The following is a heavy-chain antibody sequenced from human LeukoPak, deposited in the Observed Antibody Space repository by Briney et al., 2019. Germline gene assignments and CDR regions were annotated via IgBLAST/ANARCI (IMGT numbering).Heavy chain of an antibody. Sequence: PSQTLSLTCTVSGGSISSGDYYWSWIRQPPGKGLEWIGYTYYSGSTYYNPSLKSRVTISVDTSKNQFSLKLSSVTAADTAVYYCARDAPSYGSGSFAPSPYWGQGTLVTVSS. CDR3: ARDAPSYGSGSFAPSPY. V-gene: IGHV4-30-4*01. CDR1: GGSISSGDYY. D-gene: IGHD3-10*01. J-gene: IGHJ4*02. CDR2: TYYSGST.